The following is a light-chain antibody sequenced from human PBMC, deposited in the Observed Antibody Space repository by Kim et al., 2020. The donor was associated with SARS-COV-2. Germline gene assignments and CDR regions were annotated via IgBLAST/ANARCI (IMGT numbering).Light chain of an antibody. V-gene: IGKV1-39*01. CDR2: ATS. J-gene: IGKJ1*01. Sequence: DIQMTQSPSSLSASVGDRVTITCRASQFINKYLNWYQQEPGKAPKLLIYATSSLHSGVPLRFSGSGSGTEFTLTISSLHPEDFASYYCQQSYTTPWTFGQGTKVDIK. CDR3: QQSYTTPWT. CDR1: QFINKY.